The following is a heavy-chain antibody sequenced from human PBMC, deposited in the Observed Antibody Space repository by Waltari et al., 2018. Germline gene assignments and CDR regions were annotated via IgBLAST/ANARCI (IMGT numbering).Heavy chain of an antibody. J-gene: IGHJ6*02. CDR2: INQSGST. V-gene: IGHV4-34*01. CDR3: ARAPTYYYYGMDV. CDR1: GGSFSGYY. Sequence: QVQLQQWGAGLLKPSETLSLTCAVYGGSFSGYYWSWIRQPPGKGLGWIGEINQSGSTNYTPSLRSGVTISVDPSKNQFSLKLSSVTAADTAVYYCARAPTYYYYGMDVWGQGTTVTVSS. D-gene: IGHD4-17*01.